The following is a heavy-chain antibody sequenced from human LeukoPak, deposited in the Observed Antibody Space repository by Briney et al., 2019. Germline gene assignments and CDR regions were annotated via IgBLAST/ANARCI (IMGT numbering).Heavy chain of an antibody. CDR1: GFTVSSYA. Sequence: GGSLRLSCAASGFTVSSYAMSWVRQAPGMGLQLVSAISTDGGSTYSADSVKGRFTISRDNSKNTLFLQMNGLRAEDTAVYFCAKDYRGSFTDWGQGTLVTVSS. CDR2: ISTDGGST. CDR3: AKDYRGSFTD. V-gene: IGHV3-23*01. D-gene: IGHD1-26*01. J-gene: IGHJ4*02.